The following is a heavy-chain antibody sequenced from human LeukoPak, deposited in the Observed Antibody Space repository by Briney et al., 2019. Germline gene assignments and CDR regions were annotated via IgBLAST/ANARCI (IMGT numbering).Heavy chain of an antibody. D-gene: IGHD2-15*01. CDR3: ARLGYCSGGSCYGGDY. CDR1: GFTFSSYS. CDR2: ISSSSSYI. Sequence: GGSLRLSCAASGFTFSSYSMNWVRQAPGKGLEWVSSISSSSSYIYYADSVKGRFTISRDNAKNSLYLQMNSLRAGDTAVYYCARLGYCSGGSCYGGDYWGQGTLVTVSS. J-gene: IGHJ4*02. V-gene: IGHV3-21*01.